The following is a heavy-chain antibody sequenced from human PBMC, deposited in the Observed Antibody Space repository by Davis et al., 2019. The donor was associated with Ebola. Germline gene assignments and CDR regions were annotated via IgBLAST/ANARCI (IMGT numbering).Heavy chain of an antibody. Sequence: ASVKVSCKASGYTFTSYDINWVRQATGQGLEWMGWINPNSGGTNYAQKFQGRVTMTRDTSISTAYMELSSLRSEDTAVYYCARESLPARVPYYYYYGMDVWGQGTTVTVSS. CDR3: ARESLPARVPYYYYYGMDV. J-gene: IGHJ6*02. V-gene: IGHV1-2*02. D-gene: IGHD4/OR15-4a*01. CDR1: GYTFTSYD. CDR2: INPNSGGT.